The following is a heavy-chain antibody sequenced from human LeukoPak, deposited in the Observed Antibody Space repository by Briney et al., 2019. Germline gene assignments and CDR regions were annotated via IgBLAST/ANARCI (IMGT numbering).Heavy chain of an antibody. CDR2: TYYRSKWYN. CDR3: ARGGVRGYSGYDLYWYFDL. V-gene: IGHV6-1*01. J-gene: IGHJ2*01. CDR1: GDSVSSNSAA. D-gene: IGHD5-12*01. Sequence: SQTLSLTCAISGDSVSSNSAAWNWIRQSPSRGLEWLGRTYYRSKWYNDYAVSVKSRITINPDTSKNQFSLQLNSVTPEDTAVYYCARGGVRGYSGYDLYWYFDLWGRGTLVTVPS.